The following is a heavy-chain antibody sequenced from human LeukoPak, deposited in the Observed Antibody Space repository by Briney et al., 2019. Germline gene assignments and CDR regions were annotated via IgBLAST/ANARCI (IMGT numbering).Heavy chain of an antibody. J-gene: IGHJ4*02. Sequence: DSVKGRFTISRDNSKNTLYLQMNSLRAEDTAVYYCARDFENGDYVSDYWGQGTLVTVSS. V-gene: IGHV3-53*01. CDR3: ARDFENGDYVSDY. D-gene: IGHD4-17*01.